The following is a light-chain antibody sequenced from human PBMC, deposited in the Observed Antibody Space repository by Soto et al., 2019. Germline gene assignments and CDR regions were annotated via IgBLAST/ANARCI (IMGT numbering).Light chain of an antibody. V-gene: IGKV1-39*01. CDR2: AAS. J-gene: IGKJ1*01. Sequence: IQLTQSPSSLSASVGARFTITCRASQSISSYLNWYQQKPGKAPKLLIYAASSLQSGVPSRFSGSGSGTDFTLTISSLQPEDFATYYCQQSYSTPPWTFGQGTKVDIK. CDR3: QQSYSTPPWT. CDR1: QSISSY.